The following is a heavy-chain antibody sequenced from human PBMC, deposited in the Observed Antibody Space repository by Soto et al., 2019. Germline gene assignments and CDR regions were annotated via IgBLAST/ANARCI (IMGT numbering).Heavy chain of an antibody. Sequence: SETLSLTCTVSGGSITNYYWSWMRQPPGKGLEWIGFIYYSGSTNYNPSLKSRVTISVATSKNQVSLKLSSVTAADTAVYYCARDGTAVAAGYYGMDVWGQGTTVTVYS. V-gene: IGHV4-59*01. CDR1: GGSITNYY. CDR3: ARDGTAVAAGYYGMDV. J-gene: IGHJ6*02. D-gene: IGHD5-18*01. CDR2: IYYSGST.